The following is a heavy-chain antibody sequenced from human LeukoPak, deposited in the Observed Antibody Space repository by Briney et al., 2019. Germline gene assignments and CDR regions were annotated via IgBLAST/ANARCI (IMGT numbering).Heavy chain of an antibody. CDR1: GFTFADYA. CDR2: ISWNSGSI. CDR3: AKSLGYSGGYYFDY. Sequence: GGSLRLSCAASGFTFADYAMHWVRQAPGKGLEWVSGISWNSGSIGYADSVKGRIAISRDNDKNSLYLQMNSLRAEDMALYYCAKSLGYSGGYYFDYWGQGTLVTVSS. J-gene: IGHJ4*02. D-gene: IGHD3-16*01. V-gene: IGHV3-9*03.